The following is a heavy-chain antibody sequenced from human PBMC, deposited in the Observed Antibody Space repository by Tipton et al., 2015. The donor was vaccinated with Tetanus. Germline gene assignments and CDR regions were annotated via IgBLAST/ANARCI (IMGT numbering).Heavy chain of an antibody. CDR2: IYYNGNT. J-gene: IGHJ6*02. Sequence: TLSLTCAVSGGSVSTGGYYWSWLRQLPGRGLEWIGYIYYNGNTYYNPSLKSRVTMSVDASKNQFSLQLAFVTAADTAIYYCARERIEAFYYHGLDVWGPGTTVTVSS. D-gene: IGHD2-21*01. V-gene: IGHV4-31*11. CDR1: GGSVSTGGYY. CDR3: ARERIEAFYYHGLDV.